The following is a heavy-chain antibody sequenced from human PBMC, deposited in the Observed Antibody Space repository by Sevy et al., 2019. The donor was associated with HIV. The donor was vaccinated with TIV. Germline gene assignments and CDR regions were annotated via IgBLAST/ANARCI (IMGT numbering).Heavy chain of an antibody. Sequence: GESLKISCAASGFTVSSNYMSWVRQAPGKGLEWVSVIYSGGSTYYADSVKGRFTISRDNSKNTLYLQMNSLRAEDTAVYYCARDRGGSYPDSLDAFDIWGQGTMVTVSS. V-gene: IGHV3-53*01. CDR3: ARDRGGSYPDSLDAFDI. D-gene: IGHD1-26*01. J-gene: IGHJ3*02. CDR1: GFTVSSNY. CDR2: IYSGGST.